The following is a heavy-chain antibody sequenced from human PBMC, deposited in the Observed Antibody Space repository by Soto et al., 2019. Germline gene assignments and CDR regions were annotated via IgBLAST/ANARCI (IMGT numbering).Heavy chain of an antibody. V-gene: IGHV4-59*01. CDR1: GGSISSYF. CDR3: ARDLAAVPRAFDY. J-gene: IGHJ4*02. D-gene: IGHD6-13*01. Sequence: SETLSLTCTVSGGSISSYFYIWVRQPPGKGLEWIGSVYYTGTTDYNPSLKSRVTISVDTSRTQFSLNLRSVTAADTAVYYCARDLAAVPRAFDYWGRGTLVTVSS. CDR2: VYYTGTT.